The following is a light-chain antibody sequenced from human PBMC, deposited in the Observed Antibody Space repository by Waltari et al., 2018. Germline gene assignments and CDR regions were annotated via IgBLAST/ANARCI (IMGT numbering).Light chain of an antibody. CDR3: QQYYSTPSIT. CDR1: QSVLYSPNNKNY. V-gene: IGKV4-1*01. CDR2: WAS. Sequence: DIVMTQSPDSLAVSLGERATIQCKSSQSVLYSPNNKNYLAWYQQKPGPTPKLLIYWASTRESGVPDRFSGSGSGTDFTLTISSLQAEDVAVYYCQQYYSTPSITFGQGTRLEIK. J-gene: IGKJ5*01.